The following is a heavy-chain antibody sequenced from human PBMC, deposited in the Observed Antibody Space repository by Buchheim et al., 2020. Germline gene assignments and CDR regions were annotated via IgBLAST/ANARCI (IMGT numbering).Heavy chain of an antibody. Sequence: QVQLQESGPGLVKPSQTLSLTCTVSGVSINTGTFYWSWIRQHPGKGLEWIGYVYYTGRAYSKPSLKSRVSMSVDTSQNQFSLNLASVTAADTAVYYCARDRGAHDFGPIDYWGQGAL. J-gene: IGHJ4*02. V-gene: IGHV4-31*03. CDR3: ARDRGAHDFGPIDY. CDR2: VYYTGRA. D-gene: IGHD4-17*01. CDR1: GVSINTGTFY.